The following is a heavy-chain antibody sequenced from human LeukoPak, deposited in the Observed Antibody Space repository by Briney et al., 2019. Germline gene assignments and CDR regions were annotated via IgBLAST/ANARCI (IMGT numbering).Heavy chain of an antibody. D-gene: IGHD3-3*01. Sequence: PRGSLRLSCAASGFTFSSYSMNWVRQAPGKGLGVVSDISSSSSYIYYADSVKGRFTISRDNAKNSLYLQMNSLTPQGIAVQDCETRRIAMCRVVIYYYYTGVWETGSRSPSP. CDR3: ETRRIAMCRVVIYYYYTGV. CDR2: ISSSSSYI. J-gene: IGHJ6*03. V-gene: IGHV3-21*01. CDR1: GFTFSSYS.